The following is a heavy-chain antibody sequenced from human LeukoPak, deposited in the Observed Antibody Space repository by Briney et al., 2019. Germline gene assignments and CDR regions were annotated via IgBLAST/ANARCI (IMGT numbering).Heavy chain of an antibody. Sequence: GGSLRLSCAASGFTFSTYSINWVRQAPGKALEWVSIISGDGATTDYADSVKGRFTISRDNSRNTLYLQMNSLRVEDTAVYYCVKKNLAAAGPNYFDYWGQGTLVTVSS. CDR1: GFTFSTYS. CDR2: ISGDGATT. V-gene: IGHV3-23*01. J-gene: IGHJ4*02. CDR3: VKKNLAAAGPNYFDY. D-gene: IGHD6-13*01.